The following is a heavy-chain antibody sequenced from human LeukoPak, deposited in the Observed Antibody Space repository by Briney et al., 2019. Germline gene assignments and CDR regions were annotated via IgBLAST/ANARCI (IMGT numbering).Heavy chain of an antibody. CDR2: ISSSGSTM. J-gene: IGHJ6*03. Sequence: GGSLRLSCAASRFTFSDYYMSWIRQAPGKGLECVSYISSSGSTMYYADSVKGRFTISRDNAKNSLYLQMNSLRAEDTALYYRARDRGYYYYYMDVWGKGTTVTVSS. D-gene: IGHD3-10*01. CDR1: RFTFSDYY. CDR3: ARDRGYYYYYMDV. V-gene: IGHV3-11*01.